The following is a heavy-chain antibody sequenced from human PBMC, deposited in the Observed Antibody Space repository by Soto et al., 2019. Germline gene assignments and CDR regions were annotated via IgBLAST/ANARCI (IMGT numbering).Heavy chain of an antibody. CDR1: GNTFVYFL. D-gene: IGHD3-10*01. CDR3: ARQGTSRGSDYAAFDL. Sequence: PXESLKLSWHSSGNTFVYFLRALVLQVPGKGLEWMGVIYPGASDIRYSPSFEGHVTISADKSTNTAYLQWSSLEAADTAIYYCARQGTSRGSDYAAFDLWGPGTLVTVSS. J-gene: IGHJ4*02. CDR2: IYPGASDI. V-gene: IGHV5-51*01.